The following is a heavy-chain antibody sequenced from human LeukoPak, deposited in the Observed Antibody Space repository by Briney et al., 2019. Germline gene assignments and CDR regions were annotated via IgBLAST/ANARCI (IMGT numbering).Heavy chain of an antibody. V-gene: IGHV3-30-3*01. J-gene: IGHJ4*02. Sequence: PGRSLRLSCAASGFTFSFYAVHWVRQAPGKGLEWVAIISYDGSKKYYADSVRGRFSISRDNSMSTLSLQMNSLREEDTAVYFCARNDYGQYYFDYWGRGALVTVSS. CDR3: ARNDYGQYYFDY. CDR2: ISYDGSKK. CDR1: GFTFSFYA. D-gene: IGHD4-17*01.